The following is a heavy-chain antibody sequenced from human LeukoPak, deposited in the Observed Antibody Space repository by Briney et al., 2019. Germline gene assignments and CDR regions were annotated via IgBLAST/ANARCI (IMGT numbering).Heavy chain of an antibody. D-gene: IGHD2-2*01. J-gene: IGHJ6*03. CDR1: GFTFSSYS. CDR2: ISSSSSYI. CDR3: ASIVVPAANYMDV. Sequence: GGSLRLSCAASGFTFSSYSMNWVRQAPGKGLEWVSSISSSSSYIYYADSVKGRFTISRDNAKNSLYLQMNSLRAEDTAVYYCASIVVPAANYMDVWGKGTTVTVSS. V-gene: IGHV3-21*01.